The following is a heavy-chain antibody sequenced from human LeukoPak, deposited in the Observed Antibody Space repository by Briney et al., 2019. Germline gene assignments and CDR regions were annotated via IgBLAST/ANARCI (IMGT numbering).Heavy chain of an antibody. J-gene: IGHJ4*02. V-gene: IGHV3-66*01. Sequence: GGSLRLSCAASGFTVGSNYMSWVRQTPGKGLEWVSVIYSGGNTYYADSVKGRFTISRDNSKNTLDLQMNSLRVEDTAVYYCARAFNWSYGHWGQGTLVTVSS. CDR3: ARAFNWSYGH. CDR2: IYSGGNT. CDR1: GFTVGSNY. D-gene: IGHD1-7*01.